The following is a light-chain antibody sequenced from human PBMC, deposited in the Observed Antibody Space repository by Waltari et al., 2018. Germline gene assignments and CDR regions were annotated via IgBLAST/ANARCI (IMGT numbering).Light chain of an antibody. CDR3: QHYVRLPVT. Sequence: DIVLTQFPGTLPLSAGERATLSCRASPSIGKYLACYQLRPGQAPRLLIYDAYIRFAGNPDRFSGMGSGTDFSPTISRLEPDDFAMYYWQHYVRLPVTFGQGTKVEIK. CDR2: DAY. J-gene: IGKJ1*01. V-gene: IGKV3-20*01. CDR1: PSIGKY.